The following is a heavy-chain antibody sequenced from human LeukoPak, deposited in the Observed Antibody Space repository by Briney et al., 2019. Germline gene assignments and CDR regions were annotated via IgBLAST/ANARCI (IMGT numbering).Heavy chain of an antibody. CDR2: IIPILGTA. CDR3: ARAPTAYCGGDCYFDY. J-gene: IGHJ4*02. V-gene: IGHV1-69*11. CDR1: GGTFSSYA. Sequence: SVKVSCKASGGTFSSYAISWVRQAPGQGLEWMGRIIPILGTANYAQKVQGRVTISTDESTSTAYMELSSLSSEDTAVYYCARAPTAYCGGDCYFDYWGQGTLVTVSS. D-gene: IGHD2-21*02.